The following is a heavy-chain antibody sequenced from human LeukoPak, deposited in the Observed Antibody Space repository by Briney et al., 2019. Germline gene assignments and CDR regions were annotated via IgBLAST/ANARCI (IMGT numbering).Heavy chain of an antibody. CDR1: GFTFSSYG. Sequence: PGGSLRLSCAASGFTFSSYGMHWVRQAPGKGLEWGAVISYDGSNKYYADSVKGRFTISRDNSKNTLYLQMNSLRAEDTAVYYCAKDRSSSWYEGPFNGMDVWGQGTTVTVSS. CDR3: AKDRSSSWYEGPFNGMDV. CDR2: ISYDGSNK. V-gene: IGHV3-30*18. D-gene: IGHD6-13*01. J-gene: IGHJ6*02.